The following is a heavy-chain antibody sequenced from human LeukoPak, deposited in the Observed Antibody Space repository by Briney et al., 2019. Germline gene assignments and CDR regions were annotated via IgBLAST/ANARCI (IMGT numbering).Heavy chain of an antibody. V-gene: IGHV4-34*01. CDR3: ARGSLNRVITFGGVIVDDY. CDR1: GGSFSGYY. Sequence: PSETLSLTCAVHGGSFSGYYWSWIRKPPGKGLEWIGEINHSGRANYNPSLKSRVTMSVDTSNNQFSLSLSSVTAADTAVYYCARGSLNRVITFGGVIVDDYWGQGTLVTVSS. D-gene: IGHD3-16*02. CDR2: INHSGRA. J-gene: IGHJ4*02.